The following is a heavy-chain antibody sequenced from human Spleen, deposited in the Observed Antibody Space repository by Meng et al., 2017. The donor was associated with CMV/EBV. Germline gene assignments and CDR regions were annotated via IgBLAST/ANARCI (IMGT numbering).Heavy chain of an antibody. CDR2: ISSSSVYI. D-gene: IGHD4-23*01. V-gene: IGHV3-21*01. CDR1: GFTFSDYS. Sequence: GESLKISCAASGFTFSDYSMNWVRQAPGKGLEWVSSISSSSVYIYYADSVKGRFTISRDNAKNSLYLQMNSLRAEDTAVYYCARLVVTLSYYYGMDVWGQGTTVTSP. J-gene: IGHJ6*02. CDR3: ARLVVTLSYYYGMDV.